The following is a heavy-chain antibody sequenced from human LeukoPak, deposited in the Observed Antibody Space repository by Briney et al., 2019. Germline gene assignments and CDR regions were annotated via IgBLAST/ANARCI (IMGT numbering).Heavy chain of an antibody. Sequence: SETLSLTRTVSGGSISTSSYYWSWIRQPPGKGLEWIGYIYYSGSTNYNPSLKSRVTISVDTSKNQFSLKLSSVTAADTAVYYCARDLRVYDYVWGSYRYTGYFDYWGQGTLVTVSS. CDR1: GGSISTSSYY. D-gene: IGHD3-16*02. J-gene: IGHJ4*02. CDR2: IYYSGST. CDR3: ARDLRVYDYVWGSYRYTGYFDY. V-gene: IGHV4-61*01.